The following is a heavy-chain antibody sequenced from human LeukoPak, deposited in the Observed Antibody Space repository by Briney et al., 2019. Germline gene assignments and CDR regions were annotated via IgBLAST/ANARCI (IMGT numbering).Heavy chain of an antibody. D-gene: IGHD5-24*01. CDR3: ASHFRDGYNQSDY. Sequence: GASVKVSCKASGYTFTSYYMHWVRQAPGQGLEWMGIINPSGGSTSYAQKFRGRVTMTRDMSTSTVYMELSSLRSEDTAVYYCASHFRDGYNQSDYWGQGTLVTVSS. CDR1: GYTFTSYY. V-gene: IGHV1-46*01. CDR2: INPSGGST. J-gene: IGHJ4*02.